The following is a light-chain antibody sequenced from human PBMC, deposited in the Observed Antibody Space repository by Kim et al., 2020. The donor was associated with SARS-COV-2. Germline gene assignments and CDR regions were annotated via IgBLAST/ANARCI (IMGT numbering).Light chain of an antibody. Sequence: QLVLTQSPSASASLGASVKLTCTLSSGNSSYAIAWHQQQPEKGPRYLMTLNSDGSHSKGDGIPDRFSGSSSGAERYLTISSLQSEDEADYYCQTWGTGIQVFGGGTQLTVL. CDR3: QTWGTGIQV. J-gene: IGLJ3*02. V-gene: IGLV4-69*01. CDR1: SGNSSYA. CDR2: LNSDGSH.